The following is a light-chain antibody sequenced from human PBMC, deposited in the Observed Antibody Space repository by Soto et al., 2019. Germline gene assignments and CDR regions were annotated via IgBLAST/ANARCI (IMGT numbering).Light chain of an antibody. CDR3: QQYPNWPYT. V-gene: IGKV3-15*01. J-gene: IGKJ2*01. CDR2: GAS. Sequence: EIEMTQSPATLSVSPGERASLSCRASQSVGSNLAWYQQTACQAPKLLIYGASTRATVIPARFSGSGSGAEFPITINSLHYDYSAIYSCQQYPNWPYTFGQGTKLEIK. CDR1: QSVGSN.